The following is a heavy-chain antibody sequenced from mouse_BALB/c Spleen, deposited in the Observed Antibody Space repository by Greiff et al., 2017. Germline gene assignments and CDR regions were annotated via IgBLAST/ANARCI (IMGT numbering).Heavy chain of an antibody. CDR3: ARDWDFDY. J-gene: IGHJ2*01. D-gene: IGHD4-1*01. V-gene: IGHV5-17*02. CDR2: ISSGSSTI. CDR1: GFTFSSFG. Sequence: EVQRVESGGGLVQPGGSRKLSCAASGFTFSSFGMHWVRQAPEKGLEWVAYISSGSSTIYYADTVKGRFTISRDNPKNTLFLQMTSLRSEDTAMYYCARDWDFDYWGQGTTLTVSS.